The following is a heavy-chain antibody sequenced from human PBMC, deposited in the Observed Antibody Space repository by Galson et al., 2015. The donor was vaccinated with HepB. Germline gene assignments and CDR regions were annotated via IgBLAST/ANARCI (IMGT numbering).Heavy chain of an antibody. V-gene: IGHV1-46*03. CDR2: INPSSGST. D-gene: IGHD3-9*01. CDR3: ARDLGYDILTGYSPDAFDI. J-gene: IGHJ3*02. CDR1: GYTFTSYY. Sequence: SVKVSCKASGYTFTSYYMHWVRQAPGQGLEWMGIINPSSGSTSYAQKFQGRVTMTRDTSTSTVYMELSSLRSEDTAVYYCARDLGYDILTGYSPDAFDIWGQGTMVTVSS.